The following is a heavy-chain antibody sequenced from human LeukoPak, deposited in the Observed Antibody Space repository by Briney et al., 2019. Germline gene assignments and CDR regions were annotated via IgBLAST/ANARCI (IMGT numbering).Heavy chain of an antibody. CDR2: IKQDGSEK. CDR1: GFTFSSYW. J-gene: IGHJ3*02. Sequence: GGSLRLSCAASGFTFSSYWMSWVRQAPGKGLEWVANIKQDGSEKYYVDSVKGRFTISRDNAKNSLYLQMNSLRAEDTAVYYCAKGYSNWNPHDAFDIWGQGTMVTVSS. CDR3: AKGYSNWNPHDAFDI. V-gene: IGHV3-7*03. D-gene: IGHD1-1*01.